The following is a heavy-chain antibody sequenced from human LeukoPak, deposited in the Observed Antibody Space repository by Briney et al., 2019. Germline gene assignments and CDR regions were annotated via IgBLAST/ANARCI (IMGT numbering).Heavy chain of an antibody. CDR3: AKDKGREGDY. D-gene: IGHD1-26*01. CDR2: ISFDGSEE. CDR1: GFTFSNYG. J-gene: IGHJ4*02. Sequence: GGSLRLSCAASGFTFSNYGMHWVRQAQGKGLEWVAVISFDGSEEYYADSVKGRFTISRDNSKNTLYLQMNSLRVEDTAVYYCAKDKGREGDYWGQGNLVTVSS. V-gene: IGHV3-30*18.